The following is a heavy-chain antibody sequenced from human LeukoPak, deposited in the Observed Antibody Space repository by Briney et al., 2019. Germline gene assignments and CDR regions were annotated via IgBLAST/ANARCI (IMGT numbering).Heavy chain of an antibody. V-gene: IGHV3-48*01. Sequence: GGSLRLSCAASGFTFTPYSVNWVRQAPGKGLEWVSYISSSSSTIYYADSVKGRFTISRDNAKNSLYPQMNSLRAEDTAVYYCARDESFYGSGRYYWGQGTLVTVSS. J-gene: IGHJ4*02. CDR1: GFTFTPYS. D-gene: IGHD3-10*01. CDR2: ISSSSSTI. CDR3: ARDESFYGSGRYY.